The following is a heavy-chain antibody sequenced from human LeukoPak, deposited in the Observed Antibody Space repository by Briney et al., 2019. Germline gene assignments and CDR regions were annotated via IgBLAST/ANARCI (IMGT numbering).Heavy chain of an antibody. CDR1: GFTFSGSA. J-gene: IGHJ6*02. D-gene: IGHD3-22*01. V-gene: IGHV4-34*01. CDR2: INDYTGNT. Sequence: GSLKLSCAASGFTFSGSAMHRVRQSPGKGLEWIGEINDYTGNTNYNPSLNSRVSISLEKSKNQFSLELRSVTAADTAVYYCARGRIAKIVVVHSFHYGMDVWGQGTTVTVSS. CDR3: ARGRIAKIVVVHSFHYGMDV.